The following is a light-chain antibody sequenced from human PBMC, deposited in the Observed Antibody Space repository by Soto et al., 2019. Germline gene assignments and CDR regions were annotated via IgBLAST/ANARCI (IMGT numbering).Light chain of an antibody. Sequence: DIQLTQSPSFLSASVGDRVTITCRASQGISSYLAWYQQKPGKAPKLLIYAASTLQSGVPSRFSGSGSGTEFTLTISSLQPEDFATYYCQQLNSYPRVTFGGGTKVEIE. V-gene: IGKV1-9*01. CDR3: QQLNSYPRVT. CDR2: AAS. J-gene: IGKJ4*01. CDR1: QGISSY.